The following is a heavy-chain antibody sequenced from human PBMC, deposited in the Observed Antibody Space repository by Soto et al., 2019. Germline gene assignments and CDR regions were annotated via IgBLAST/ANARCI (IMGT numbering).Heavy chain of an antibody. CDR3: TTDSSGWFFDY. Sequence: PGGSLRLSCAASGFTFSNAWMSWVRQAPGKGLEWVGRIKSKTAGGTTDYAAPVKGRFTISRDDSKSTLYLQMNSLKTEDTAVYYCTTDSSGWFFDYWGQGTLVTVSS. J-gene: IGHJ4*02. CDR1: GFTFSNAW. V-gene: IGHV3-15*01. D-gene: IGHD6-19*01. CDR2: IKSKTAGGTT.